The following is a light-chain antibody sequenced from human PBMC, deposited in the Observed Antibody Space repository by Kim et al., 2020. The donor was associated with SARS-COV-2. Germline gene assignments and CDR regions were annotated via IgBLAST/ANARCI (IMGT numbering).Light chain of an antibody. Sequence: KTVTISSTRSSGGIGSDYVHWYQQRPGSAPTTVIYEDNQRPSGVPDRFSGSIDSSSNSASLTISGLKTEDEGDYYCQSYDSGNLWVFGGGTQLTVL. V-gene: IGLV6-57*03. J-gene: IGLJ3*02. CDR1: SGGIGSDY. CDR2: EDN. CDR3: QSYDSGNLWV.